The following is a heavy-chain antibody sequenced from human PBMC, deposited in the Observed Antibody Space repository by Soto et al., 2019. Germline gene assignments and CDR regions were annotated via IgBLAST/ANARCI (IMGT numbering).Heavy chain of an antibody. CDR3: ARVNQKATIGAFDI. J-gene: IGHJ3*02. CDR1: GGSISSYY. V-gene: IGHV4-59*01. D-gene: IGHD5-12*01. Sequence: SETLSLTCTVSGGSISSYYWSWIRQPPGKGLEWIGYIYYSGSTNYNPSLKSRVTISVDTSKNQFSLKLSSVTAADTAVYYCARVNQKATIGAFDIWGQGTMVTVSS. CDR2: IYYSGST.